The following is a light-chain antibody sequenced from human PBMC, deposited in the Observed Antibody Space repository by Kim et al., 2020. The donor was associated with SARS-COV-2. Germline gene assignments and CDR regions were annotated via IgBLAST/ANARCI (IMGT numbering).Light chain of an antibody. V-gene: IGKV1-5*03. CDR3: RHYDSNSTWT. CDR1: QTIRRS. J-gene: IGKJ1*01. CDR2: KTS. Sequence: DIQMTQSPSTLSASVGDRVTITCRDSQTIRRSLAWYQQKPGKAPKLLIYKTSNLETGVPSRCSGSGSGTEFTLTIRSLQPDDFATYYCRHYDSNSTWTFGQGTKVDIK.